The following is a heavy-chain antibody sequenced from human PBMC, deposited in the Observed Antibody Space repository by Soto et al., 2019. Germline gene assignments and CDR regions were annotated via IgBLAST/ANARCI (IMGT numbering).Heavy chain of an antibody. V-gene: IGHV1-18*01. D-gene: IGHD6-13*01. CDR2: ISAYNGNT. CDR3: ERDPPTIASAGREDY. J-gene: IGHJ4*02. Sequence: QVQLVQSGAEVKKPGASVKVSCKASGYTFTSYGISWVRQAPGQGLEWMVWISAYNGNTNNAQKLEGRVTMTTDTYTRRVYVERRSMRSDDTAVYYYERDPPTIASAGREDYWCQGSLVTVSS. CDR1: GYTFTSYG.